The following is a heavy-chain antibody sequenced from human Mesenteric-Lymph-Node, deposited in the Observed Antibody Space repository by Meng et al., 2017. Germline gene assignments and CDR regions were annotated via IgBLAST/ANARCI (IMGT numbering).Heavy chain of an antibody. V-gene: IGHV3-48*04. Sequence: GESLKISCAASGFTFSSYSMNWVRQAPGKGLEWVSYISSSGSTIYYADSVKGRFTISRDNAKNSLYLQMNSLRAEDTAVYYCARVGSGYDFWSGYFDYWGQGTLVTVSS. CDR1: GFTFSSYS. CDR3: ARVGSGYDFWSGYFDY. D-gene: IGHD3-3*01. CDR2: ISSSGSTI. J-gene: IGHJ4*02.